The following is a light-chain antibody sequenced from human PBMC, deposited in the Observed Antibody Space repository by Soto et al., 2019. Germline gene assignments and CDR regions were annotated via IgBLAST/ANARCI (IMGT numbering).Light chain of an antibody. CDR2: AAS. J-gene: IGKJ4*01. CDR1: QGIRID. Sequence: AIQMTQSPSSLSASVGDRVTITCRASQGIRIDVAWYQQKPGKAPELLIYAASNLQSGVPSRFSGSGSGTEFTLTISGLQRGDFVTYFFLQHFSYPLPFAGGTKV. CDR3: LQHFSYPLP. V-gene: IGKV1-6*01.